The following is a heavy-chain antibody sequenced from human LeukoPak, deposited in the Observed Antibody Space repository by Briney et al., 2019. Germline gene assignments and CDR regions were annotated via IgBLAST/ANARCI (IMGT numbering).Heavy chain of an antibody. V-gene: IGHV4-39*01. J-gene: IGHJ4*02. CDR3: ARGYSSPRRYENHC. CDR2: INYGGTT. CDR1: GGSISSSSHY. D-gene: IGHD6-13*01. Sequence: PSETLSLTCTVSGGSISSSSHYWGWIRQPPGKGLEWIANINYGGTTYYNPSLKSRVTISVGTSTNQFSLNLYSVTATDTAVYYCARGYSSPRRYENHCWGQGTLVTVSS.